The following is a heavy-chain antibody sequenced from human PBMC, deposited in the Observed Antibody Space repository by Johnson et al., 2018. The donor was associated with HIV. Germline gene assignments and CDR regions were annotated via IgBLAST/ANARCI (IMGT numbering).Heavy chain of an antibody. D-gene: IGHD1-1*01. CDR3: ATSTASDAFDI. J-gene: IGHJ3*02. CDR2: IWYDGSNK. Sequence: QVQLVESGGGVVQSGRSLRLSCAASGFTFSSYGMHWVRQAPGKGLQWVAVIWYDGSNKNYADSVKGRFTISRDNSKNTLYLQMNSLRAEDTAVYYCATSTASDAFDIWGQGTMVNVSS. V-gene: IGHV3-33*01. CDR1: GFTFSSYG.